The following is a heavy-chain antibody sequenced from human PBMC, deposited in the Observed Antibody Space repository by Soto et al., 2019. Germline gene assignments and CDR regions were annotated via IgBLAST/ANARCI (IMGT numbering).Heavy chain of an antibody. CDR3: AREDPDLPFGMDV. CDR2: FYYSGTT. V-gene: IGHV4-61*01. J-gene: IGHJ6*02. Sequence: QVQLQESGPGLVKPSETLSLTCTVSGGSVSSDTFYWSWIRQPPGKGLEWIGFFYYSGTTDYNPSLTSRATISVDTSKNQVSLELSSVTAADTAVYYCAREDPDLPFGMDVWGPGTTVTVSS. CDR1: GGSVSSDTFY.